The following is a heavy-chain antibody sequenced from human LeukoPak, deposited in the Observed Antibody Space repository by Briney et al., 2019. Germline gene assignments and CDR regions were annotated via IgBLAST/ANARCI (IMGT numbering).Heavy chain of an antibody. CDR1: GGSISSGSYY. Sequence: PSQTLSLTCTVSGGSISSGSYYWSWIRQPAGKGLEWIGRIYTSGSTNYNPSLKSRVTMSVDTSKNQFSLKLSSVTAADTAVYYCARDLGLKDFDYWGQGTLVTVSS. D-gene: IGHD2-8*01. V-gene: IGHV4-61*02. CDR3: ARDLGLKDFDY. J-gene: IGHJ4*02. CDR2: IYTSGST.